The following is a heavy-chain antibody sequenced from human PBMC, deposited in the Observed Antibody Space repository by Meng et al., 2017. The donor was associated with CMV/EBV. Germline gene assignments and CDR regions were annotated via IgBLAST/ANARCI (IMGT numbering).Heavy chain of an antibody. J-gene: IGHJ4*02. D-gene: IGHD6-13*01. CDR2: IYTSGST. V-gene: IGHV4-4*07. Sequence: QVHLQESGPGLGKPSETLSLTCTVSGGSISSYYWSWIRQPAGKGLEWIGRIYTSGSTNYNPSLKSRVTMSVDTSKNQFSLKLSSVTAADTAVYYCAREMPIAAAGCFDYWGQGTLVTVSS. CDR1: GGSISSYY. CDR3: AREMPIAAAGCFDY.